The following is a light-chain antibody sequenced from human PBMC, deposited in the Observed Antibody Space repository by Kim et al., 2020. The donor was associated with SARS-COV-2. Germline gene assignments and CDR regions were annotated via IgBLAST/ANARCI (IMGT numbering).Light chain of an antibody. V-gene: IGLV7-46*01. CDR1: AGAVTSGHY. J-gene: IGLJ2*01. CDR3: LHTYNGIRL. CDR2: DIN. Sequence: QAVVTQEPSLTVSPGGTVTLTCGSSAGAVTSGHYPYWFQQKPGQAPRTLIYDINNRNAWTPARFSGSLPGGKAALTLSGAHPEDEADYFCLHTYNGIRLFGGGTQLTVL.